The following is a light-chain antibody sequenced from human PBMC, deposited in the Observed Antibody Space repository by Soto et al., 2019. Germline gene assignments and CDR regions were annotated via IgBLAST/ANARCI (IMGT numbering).Light chain of an antibody. V-gene: IGKV1-33*01. Sequence: DIQLTQSPSSLSASVGDRVSITCRASQDIDRNLNWYQQKPGKAPKLLIYDASNLQTGIPSRFRGSGSETSFTLIISGLQPEDIAIYYCQQYADDIRTFGGGTKVE. CDR2: DAS. CDR3: QQYADDIRT. CDR1: QDIDRN. J-gene: IGKJ4*01.